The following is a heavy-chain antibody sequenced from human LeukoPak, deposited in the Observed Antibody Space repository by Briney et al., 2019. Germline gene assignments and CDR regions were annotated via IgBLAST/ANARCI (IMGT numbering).Heavy chain of an antibody. CDR3: ARDRAYYYDSSGSLFDP. CDR2: IYTSGST. Sequence: SETLSLTCTVSGGSISSYYWSWIRQPAGKGLEWIGRIYTSGSTNYNPSLKGRVTMSVDTSKNQFSLKLSSVTAADTAVYYCARDRAYYYDSSGSLFDPWGQGTLVTVSS. J-gene: IGHJ5*02. V-gene: IGHV4-4*07. CDR1: GGSISSYY. D-gene: IGHD3-22*01.